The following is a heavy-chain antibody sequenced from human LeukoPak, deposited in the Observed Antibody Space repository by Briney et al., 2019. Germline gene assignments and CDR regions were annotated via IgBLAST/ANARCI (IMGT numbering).Heavy chain of an antibody. D-gene: IGHD6-19*01. V-gene: IGHV1-2*06. CDR2: INPNSGGT. J-gene: IGHJ5*02. Sequence: ASVKVSCKASGYTFTGYYMHWVRQAPGQGLEWMGRINPNSGGTNYAQKFQGRVTMTRDTSISTAYMELSRLRSDGTAVYYCARDHSYSSGWFAWFDPWGQGTLVTVSS. CDR3: ARDHSYSSGWFAWFDP. CDR1: GYTFTGYY.